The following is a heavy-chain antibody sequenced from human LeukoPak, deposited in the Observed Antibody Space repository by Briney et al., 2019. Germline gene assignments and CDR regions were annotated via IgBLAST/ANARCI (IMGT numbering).Heavy chain of an antibody. CDR1: GGSISSHY. D-gene: IGHD5-18*01. CDR2: IYYSGST. V-gene: IGHV4-59*11. CDR3: ARGGYSYGPGWFDP. J-gene: IGHJ5*02. Sequence: SETLSLTCTVSGGSISSHYWSWIRQPPGKGLEWIGYIYYSGSTNYNPSLKSRVTISVDTSKNQFSPKLSSVTAADTAVYYCARGGYSYGPGWFDPWGQGTLVTVSS.